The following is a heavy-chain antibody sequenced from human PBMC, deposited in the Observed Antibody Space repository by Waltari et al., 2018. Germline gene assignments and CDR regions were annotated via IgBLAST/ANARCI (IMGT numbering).Heavy chain of an antibody. J-gene: IGHJ5*02. CDR3: ARGRDVFANFDYNWFDP. CDR1: GYTFLNYA. Sequence: QVQLVQSGAEVLKPGASVKLSCQASGYTFLNYAINWVRQAAGQGLEWMGWVNPNSGATAYAQKFQGRISMTWDTFTSTAYMELSNLRSDDTAVLYCARGRDVFANFDYNWFDPWGQGTLVTVSS. V-gene: IGHV1-8*02. CDR2: VNPNSGAT. D-gene: IGHD3-3*01.